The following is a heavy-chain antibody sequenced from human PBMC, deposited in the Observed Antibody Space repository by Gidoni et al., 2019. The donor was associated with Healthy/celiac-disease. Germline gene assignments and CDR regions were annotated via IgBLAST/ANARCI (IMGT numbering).Heavy chain of an antibody. CDR1: GFTFSSYE. CDR2: ISSSGSTI. J-gene: IGHJ4*02. CDR3: AREDSTGIAVAGFDY. D-gene: IGHD6-19*01. V-gene: IGHV3-48*03. Sequence: EVQLVESGGGLVQPGGSLRLSCAASGFTFSSYEMNWVRQAPGKGLEWVSYISSSGSTIYYADSVKGRFTISRDNAKNSLYLQMNSLRAEDTAVYYCAREDSTGIAVAGFDYWGQGTLVTVSS.